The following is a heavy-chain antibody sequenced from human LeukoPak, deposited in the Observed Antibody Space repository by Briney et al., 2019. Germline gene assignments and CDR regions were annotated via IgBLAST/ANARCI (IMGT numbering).Heavy chain of an antibody. Sequence: SGGSLRLSCAASGFTFSSYWMSWVRQAPGKGLEWVANIKQDGSEKYYVDSVKGRFTISRDNAKNSLYLQMNSLRAEDTAVYYCAKVGYSSGWYYYYYYYMDVWGKGTTVTVSS. CDR3: AKVGYSSGWYYYYYYYMDV. V-gene: IGHV3-7*03. D-gene: IGHD6-19*01. J-gene: IGHJ6*03. CDR1: GFTFSSYW. CDR2: IKQDGSEK.